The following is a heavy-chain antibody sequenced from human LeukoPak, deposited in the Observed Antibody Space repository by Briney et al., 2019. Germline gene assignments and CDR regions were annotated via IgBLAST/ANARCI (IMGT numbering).Heavy chain of an antibody. J-gene: IGHJ4*02. CDR1: GYTLTELS. D-gene: IGHD1-26*01. V-gene: IGHV1-24*01. Sequence: ASVKVSCKVSGYTLTELSMHWVRQAPGKGLEWMGGFYPEDGETIYAQKFQGRVTMTEDTSTDTTYMELNSLRSEDTAVYYCATAVGATLDPIDYWGQGTLVTVSS. CDR3: ATAVGATLDPIDY. CDR2: FYPEDGET.